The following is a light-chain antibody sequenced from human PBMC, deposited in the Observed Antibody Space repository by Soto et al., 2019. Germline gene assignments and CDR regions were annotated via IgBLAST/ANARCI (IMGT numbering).Light chain of an antibody. J-gene: IGKJ4*01. V-gene: IGKV1-9*01. CDR2: AAS. CDR1: QGIGSY. CDR3: QQLNSYPLT. Sequence: DIHMTQSPSFLSASVGDKVTITCRASQGIGSYLVWYQQKPGKAPKLLIYAASTLQSGVPSRFSGSGSGTEFTLTLSSLQPEDFATYYCQQLNSYPLTFGGGTKVEIK.